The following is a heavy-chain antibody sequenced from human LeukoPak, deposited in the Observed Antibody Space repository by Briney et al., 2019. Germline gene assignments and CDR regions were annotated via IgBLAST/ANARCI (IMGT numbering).Heavy chain of an antibody. J-gene: IGHJ4*02. V-gene: IGHV4-39*01. D-gene: IGHD3/OR15-3a*01. CDR3: ARQGPRSSIGRVDY. CDR1: GGSISSSSYY. Sequence: PSETLSLTCTVSGGSISSSSYYWGWIRQPPGKGLEWIGSIYYSGSTYYNPSLKSRVTISVDTSKNQFSLKLSSVTAADTAVYYCARQGPRSSIGRVDYWGQGTLVTVSS. CDR2: IYYSGST.